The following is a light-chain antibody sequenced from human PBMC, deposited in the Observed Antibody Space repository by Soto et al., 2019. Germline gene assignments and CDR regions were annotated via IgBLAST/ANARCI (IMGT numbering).Light chain of an antibody. CDR3: LQHYNYPWT. CDR2: HAS. Sequence: DIQLTQSPSTLPASVGDRVTITCRASQSISNWLAWYHQKPGTAPKLLIYHASTLESGVPSRFSGSGSGTEFTLTISSLQPEDFATYSCLQHYNYPWTFGQGTKVDIK. V-gene: IGKV1-5*01. CDR1: QSISNW. J-gene: IGKJ1*01.